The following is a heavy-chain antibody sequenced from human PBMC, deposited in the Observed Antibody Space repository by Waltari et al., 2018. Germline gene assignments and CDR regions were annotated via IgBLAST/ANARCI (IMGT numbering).Heavy chain of an antibody. CDR3: ARNQRGWFDAFDI. CDR1: GDSISNNNYY. Sequence: QLQLQESGTGLAEPSETLSLTCTASGDSISNNNYYWRWIGQPRGTGLQWIGSIHYIGDTYYSSSLKSRVIISVDTSNNQFSLRLTSVTAADTSIYFCARNQRGWFDAFDIWGQGTAVTVSS. V-gene: IGHV4-39*07. D-gene: IGHD6-19*01. CDR2: IHYIGDT. J-gene: IGHJ3*02.